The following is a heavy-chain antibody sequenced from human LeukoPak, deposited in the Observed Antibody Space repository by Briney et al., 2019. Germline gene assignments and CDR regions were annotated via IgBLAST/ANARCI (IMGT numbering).Heavy chain of an antibody. V-gene: IGHV4/OR15-8*01. CDR1: GGSISSSNW. D-gene: IGHD3-3*01. Sequence: SETLSLTCVVSGGSISSSNWWSWVRQPPGKGLEWIGEIYHSGSTNYNPSLKSRVTISVDKSKNQFSLNLSSVTAADTAVYYCAREGLPFNMLREPLFDYWGQGTLVTVSS. CDR2: IYHSGST. CDR3: AREGLPFNMLREPLFDY. J-gene: IGHJ4*02.